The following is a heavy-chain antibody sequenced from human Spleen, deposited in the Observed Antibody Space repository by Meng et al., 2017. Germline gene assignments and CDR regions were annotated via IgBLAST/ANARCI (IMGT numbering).Heavy chain of an antibody. Sequence: ETLSLTCAVYGGSFSGYYWSWIRQPPGKGLEWIGEINHSGSTKYNPSLKSRVTISVDTSKNQFSLKLSSVTAADTAVYYCARGTTVVTQGVDYWGQGTLVTVSS. D-gene: IGHD4-23*01. V-gene: IGHV4-34*01. CDR2: INHSGST. CDR3: ARGTTVVTQGVDY. J-gene: IGHJ4*02. CDR1: GGSFSGYY.